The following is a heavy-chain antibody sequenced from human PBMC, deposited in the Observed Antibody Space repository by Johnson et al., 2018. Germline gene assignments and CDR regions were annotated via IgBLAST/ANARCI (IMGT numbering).Heavy chain of an antibody. CDR1: GFTFSSYA. D-gene: IGHD4-17*01. J-gene: IGHJ3*02. CDR3: AKRGGFSTVTTRRDACDI. CDR2: ISGSGGNT. V-gene: IGHV3-23*04. Sequence: EVQLVETGGGLVQPGGSLRLSCAASGFTFSSYALNWVRQAPGKGLEWVSSISGSGGNTYYADSVKGRFTLSRDNSQNTLDLQRNSRGAEDTAVYYCAKRGGFSTVTTRRDACDIWGQGTMVTVSS.